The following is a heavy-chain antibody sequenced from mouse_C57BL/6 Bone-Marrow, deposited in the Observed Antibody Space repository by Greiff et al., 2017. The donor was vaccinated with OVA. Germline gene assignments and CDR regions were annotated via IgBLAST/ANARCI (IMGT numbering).Heavy chain of an antibody. Sequence: VKLLESGAELVKPGASVKMSRKASGYNFTTFPLEWMKQNHGKSLEWIGNFHHYNDVTKYNEKFKGKATLTVEKSSSTVYLELSRLTSDDSAVYYCARGNYINYVFAYWGQGTLVTVSA. V-gene: IGHV1-47*01. D-gene: IGHD2-5*01. CDR1: GYNFTTFP. CDR2: FHHYNDVT. CDR3: ARGNYINYVFAY. J-gene: IGHJ3*01.